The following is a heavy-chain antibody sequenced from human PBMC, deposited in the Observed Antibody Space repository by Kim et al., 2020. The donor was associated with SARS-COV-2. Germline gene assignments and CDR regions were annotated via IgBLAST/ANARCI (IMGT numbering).Heavy chain of an antibody. CDR3: AKDRLGYCSGGSCYPWRG. V-gene: IGHV3-33*06. D-gene: IGHD2-15*01. CDR1: GFTFSSYG. Sequence: GGSLRLSCAASGFTFSSYGMHWVRQAPGKGLEWVAVIWYDGSNKYYADSVKGRFTISRDNSKNTLYLQMNSLRAEDTAVYYCAKDRLGYCSGGSCYPWRGWGQGTLVTVSS. CDR2: IWYDGSNK. J-gene: IGHJ4*02.